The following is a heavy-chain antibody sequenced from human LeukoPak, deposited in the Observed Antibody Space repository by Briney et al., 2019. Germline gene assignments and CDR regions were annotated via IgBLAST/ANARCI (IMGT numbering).Heavy chain of an antibody. Sequence: GSVKVSCKASGYTFTGYYMHWVRQAPGQGLEWMGWINPNSGGTNYAQKFQGRVTMTRDTSISTAYMELSRLRSDDTAVYYCARGQRGYYGSGSEHGYYYYYGMDVWGQGTTVTVSS. CDR2: INPNSGGT. D-gene: IGHD3-10*01. CDR1: GYTFTGYY. CDR3: ARGQRGYYGSGSEHGYYYYYGMDV. V-gene: IGHV1-2*02. J-gene: IGHJ6*02.